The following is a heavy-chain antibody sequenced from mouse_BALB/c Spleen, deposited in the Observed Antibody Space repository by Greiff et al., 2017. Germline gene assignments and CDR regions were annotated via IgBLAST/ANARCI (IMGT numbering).Heavy chain of an antibody. CDR3: ARGYGNHFDY. CDR1: GFNIKDTY. V-gene: IGHV14-3*02. Sequence: EVQLKESGAELVKPGASVKLSCTASGFNIKDTYMHWVKQRPEQGLEWIGRIDPANGNTKYDPKFQGKATITADTSSNTAYLQLSSLTSEDTAVYYCARGYGNHFDYWGQGTTLTVSS. J-gene: IGHJ2*01. CDR2: IDPANGNT. D-gene: IGHD2-1*01.